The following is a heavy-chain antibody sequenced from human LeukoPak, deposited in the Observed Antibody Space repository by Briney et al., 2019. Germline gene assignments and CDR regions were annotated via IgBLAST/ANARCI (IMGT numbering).Heavy chain of an antibody. CDR3: ARHGGSYYGSEGDASDLGSFDY. V-gene: IGHV3-33*01. CDR2: IWYDGSNK. D-gene: IGHD1-26*01. J-gene: IGHJ4*02. Sequence: PGGSLRLSCAASGFTFSSYGMHWVRQAPGKGLEWVAVIWYDGSNKYYADSVKGRFTISRDNSKNTLYLQMNSLRAEDTAVYYCARHGGSYYGSEGDASDLGSFDYWGQGTLVTVSS. CDR1: GFTFSSYG.